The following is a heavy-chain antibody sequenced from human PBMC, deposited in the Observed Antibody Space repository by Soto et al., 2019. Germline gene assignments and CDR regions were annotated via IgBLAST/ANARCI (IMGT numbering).Heavy chain of an antibody. CDR2: ISGSGAST. Sequence: VQLLESGGGLVQPGGSLRLSCAASGFTFSNYAMSWVRQAPGKGLEWVSDISGSGASTYYADSVKGRFTISRDNSKNTLYLQRNSLRAEDTAVYYCAKPQGAYNYGYPFDSWGQGTLVTVSS. CDR1: GFTFSNYA. D-gene: IGHD5-18*01. V-gene: IGHV3-23*01. CDR3: AKPQGAYNYGYPFDS. J-gene: IGHJ4*02.